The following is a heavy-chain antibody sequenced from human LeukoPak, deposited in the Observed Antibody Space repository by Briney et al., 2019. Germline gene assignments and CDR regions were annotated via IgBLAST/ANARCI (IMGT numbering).Heavy chain of an antibody. Sequence: SETLSLTCAVYGGSFSGYYWSWIRQPPGKGLEWIGEINHSGSTNYNPSLMRRGTISVDTSKNQFSLKLSSVTAADTAVYHCARGLRGSRFDYWGQGTLVTVSS. CDR1: GGSFSGYY. D-gene: IGHD2-15*01. J-gene: IGHJ4*02. CDR3: ARGLRGSRFDY. CDR2: INHSGST. V-gene: IGHV4-34*01.